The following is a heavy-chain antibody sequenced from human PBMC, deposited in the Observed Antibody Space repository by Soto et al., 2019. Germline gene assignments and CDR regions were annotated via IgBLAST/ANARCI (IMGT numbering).Heavy chain of an antibody. Sequence: SELLSLTCAVYGGSFRGYYWSWIRQPPGKGLEWIGEINHSGSTNYNPSLKSRVTISVDTSKNQFSLKLSSVTAADTAVYYCARGYNWNFIDYWGQGTLVTVS. D-gene: IGHD1-7*01. CDR3: ARGYNWNFIDY. CDR1: GGSFRGYY. J-gene: IGHJ4*02. V-gene: IGHV4-34*01. CDR2: INHSGST.